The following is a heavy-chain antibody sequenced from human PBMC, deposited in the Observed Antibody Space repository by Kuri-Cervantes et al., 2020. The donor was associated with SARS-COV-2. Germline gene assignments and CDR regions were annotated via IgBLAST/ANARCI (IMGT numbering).Heavy chain of an antibody. V-gene: IGHV3-23*01. CDR3: AKGFMEITPTRYYDP. J-gene: IGHJ5*02. D-gene: IGHD3-10*01. Sequence: GGSLRLSCAASGFTFSNYAMSWVRQAPGKGLEWVTVISYHGHDTYYADSVKGRFTISRDSYKDTLYLQMNSLRAEDTAIYYWAKGFMEITPTRYYDPWGQGTLGTGSS. CDR1: GFTFSNYA. CDR2: ISYHGHDT.